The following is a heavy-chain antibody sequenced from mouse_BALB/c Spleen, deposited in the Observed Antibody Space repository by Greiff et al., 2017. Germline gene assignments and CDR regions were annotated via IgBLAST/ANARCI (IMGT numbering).Heavy chain of an antibody. CDR1: GFTFSSYA. CDR2: ISSGGST. V-gene: IGHV5-6-5*01. J-gene: IGHJ4*01. CDR3: SRGHYYGYAMDY. Sequence: EVQGVESGGGLVKPGGSLKLSCAASGFTFSSYAMSWVRQTPEKRLEWVASISSGGSTYYPDSVKGRFTISRDNARNILYLQMSSLMSEDTAMYYCSRGHYYGYAMDYWGQGTSVTVSS. D-gene: IGHD1-2*01.